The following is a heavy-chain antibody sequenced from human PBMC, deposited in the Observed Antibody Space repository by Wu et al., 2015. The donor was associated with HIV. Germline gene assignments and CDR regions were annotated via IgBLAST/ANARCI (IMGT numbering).Heavy chain of an antibody. D-gene: IGHD6-13*01. CDR2: INPNSGNT. V-gene: IGHV1-8*02. Sequence: QVQLVQSGAEVKKPGSSVKVSCKASGGTFISYAISWVRQAPGQGLEWMGWINPNSGNTNYTQKFQGRVTVTRDTSISTAYLDLSRLTSDDTAVYFCARGRAAAGMNVWGKGTTVIVSS. CDR3: ARGRAAAGMNV. J-gene: IGHJ6*04. CDR1: GGTFISYA.